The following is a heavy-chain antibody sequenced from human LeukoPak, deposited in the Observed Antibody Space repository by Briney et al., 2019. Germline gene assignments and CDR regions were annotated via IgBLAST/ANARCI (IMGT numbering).Heavy chain of an antibody. CDR1: GFTFSSYS. CDR2: ISSSSSYI. J-gene: IGHJ4*02. CDR3: AKSRSGSANWALQIFDN. D-gene: IGHD1-1*01. Sequence: GGSLRLSCAASGFTFSSYSMNWVRQAPGKGLEWVSSISSSSSYIYYADSVKGRFTISRDNSKNTLYLQMNSLRAEDTAVYYCAKSRSGSANWALQIFDNWGQGTLVTVSS. V-gene: IGHV3-21*03.